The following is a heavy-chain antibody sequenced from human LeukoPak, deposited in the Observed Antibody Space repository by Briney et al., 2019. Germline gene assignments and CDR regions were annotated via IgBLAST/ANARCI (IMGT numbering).Heavy chain of an antibody. Sequence: SVKVSCKASGGTFSSFAISWVRQAPGQGLEWMGGIIPIFGTANYAQKFQGRVTITADESTSTAYMELSSLRSEDMAVYYCARGHWRCYNYNWFDPWGQGTLVTVSS. J-gene: IGHJ5*02. CDR1: GGTFSSFA. V-gene: IGHV1-69*13. CDR3: ARGHWRCYNYNWFDP. D-gene: IGHD3-10*01. CDR2: IIPIFGTA.